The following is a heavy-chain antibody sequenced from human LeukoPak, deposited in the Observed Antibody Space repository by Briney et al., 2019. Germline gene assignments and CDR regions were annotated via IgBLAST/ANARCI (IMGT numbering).Heavy chain of an antibody. D-gene: IGHD5-18*01. CDR1: GFTFSNYA. CDR2: ITGSGGIT. Sequence: GGSLRLSCVASGFTFSNYAMSGVRQAPGKGLEWVSAITGSGGITYYADSVKGRFTISRDNSKNTLYLQMNSLRAEDTAVYYCAKDEWIQLWFGREINWGQGTLVTVSS. J-gene: IGHJ4*02. CDR3: AKDEWIQLWFGREIN. V-gene: IGHV3-23*01.